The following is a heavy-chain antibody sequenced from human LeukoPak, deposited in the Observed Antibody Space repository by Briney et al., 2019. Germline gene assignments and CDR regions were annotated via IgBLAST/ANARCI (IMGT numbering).Heavy chain of an antibody. CDR1: GGSISDYY. CDR3: ARENSSRWRAGTFAV. D-gene: IGHD6-13*01. Sequence: KPSETLSLTCTVSGGSISDYYWNWIRQPPGKGLEWIGYIYYSGSTNYNPSLKSRVSISVDTSKNQFSLKLSSVTAADTAMYYCARENSSRWRAGTFAVWGQGTMVTVSS. V-gene: IGHV4-59*01. CDR2: IYYSGST. J-gene: IGHJ3*01.